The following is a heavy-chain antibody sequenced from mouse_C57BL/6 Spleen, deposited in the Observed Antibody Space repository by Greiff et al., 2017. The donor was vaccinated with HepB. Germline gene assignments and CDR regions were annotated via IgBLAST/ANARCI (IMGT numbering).Heavy chain of an antibody. CDR1: GYTFTSYW. CDR2: IYPGSGST. D-gene: IGHD1-1*01. V-gene: IGHV1-55*01. CDR3: ARKITTVVDYYAMDY. J-gene: IGHJ4*01. Sequence: QVHVKQSGAELVKPGASVKMSCKASGYTFTSYWITWVKQRPGQGLEWIGDIYPGSGSTNYNEKFKSKATLTVDTSSSTAYMQLSSLTSEDSAVYYCARKITTVVDYYAMDYWGQGTSVTVSS.